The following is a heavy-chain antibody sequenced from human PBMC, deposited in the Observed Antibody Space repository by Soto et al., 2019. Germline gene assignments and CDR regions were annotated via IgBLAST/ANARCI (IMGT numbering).Heavy chain of an antibody. J-gene: IGHJ4*02. CDR3: ACSSRPDYYYDSSGYSFDY. V-gene: IGHV1-18*01. Sequence: ASVKVSCKASGYTFTSYGITWVRQAPGQGLEWMGWISAYNGNTNYAQKLQGRVTMTTDTSTSTAYMELRSLRSDDTAVYYCACSSRPDYYYDSSGYSFDYWGQGTLVTVSS. CDR1: GYTFTSYG. CDR2: ISAYNGNT. D-gene: IGHD3-22*01.